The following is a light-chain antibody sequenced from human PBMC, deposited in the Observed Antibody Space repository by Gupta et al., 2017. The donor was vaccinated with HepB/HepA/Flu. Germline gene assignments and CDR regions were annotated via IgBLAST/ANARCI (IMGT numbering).Light chain of an antibody. J-gene: IGKJ1*01. Sequence: EIVMTQSPATLSVSPGERATLSCRASQSINSNLAFYQQRPGQAPRLLIYGASTRATGIPARFRGSGSGTEFTLTISSLQSEDFAVYYCQQYNNWPWTFGQGTKVEIK. CDR1: QSINSN. CDR3: QQYNNWPWT. CDR2: GAS. V-gene: IGKV3-15*01.